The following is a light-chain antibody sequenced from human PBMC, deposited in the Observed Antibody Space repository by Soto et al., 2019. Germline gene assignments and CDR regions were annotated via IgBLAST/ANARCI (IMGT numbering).Light chain of an antibody. V-gene: IGKV1-5*03. CDR3: QQYNSYLYT. Sequence: DIQMTQSPSTLSASVGDRVTITCRASQSISSWLAWYQQKPGKAPNLLIYKASSLESGVPSRFSGSGSGTEFTLTISSLQPDDFATYYCQQYNSYLYTFGQGRRLEIK. J-gene: IGKJ5*01. CDR1: QSISSW. CDR2: KAS.